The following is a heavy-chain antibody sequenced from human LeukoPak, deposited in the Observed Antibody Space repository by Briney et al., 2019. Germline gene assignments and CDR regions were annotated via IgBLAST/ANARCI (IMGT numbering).Heavy chain of an antibody. Sequence: GGSLRLSCAASGFTFSTYGMHWVRQAPGKGLEWVAVISYDGSNKYYADSVKGRFTISRDNSKNTLYLQMNSLRAEDTAVYYCAKDLIGDSGSYFINPHQSLDYWGQGTLVTVSS. V-gene: IGHV3-30*18. CDR1: GFTFSTYG. CDR3: AKDLIGDSGSYFINPHQSLDY. J-gene: IGHJ4*02. CDR2: ISYDGSNK. D-gene: IGHD1-26*01.